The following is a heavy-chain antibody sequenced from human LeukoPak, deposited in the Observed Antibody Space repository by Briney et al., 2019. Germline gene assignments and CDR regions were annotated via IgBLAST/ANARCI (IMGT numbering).Heavy chain of an antibody. CDR2: ISYDGSNK. CDR3: ANQLRWRTFDF. Sequence: PGGSPRLSCAASGFTFSSYAMHWVRQAPGKGLEWVAVISYDGSNKYYADSVKGRFTISRDNSKNTLYLQMNSLRAEDTAVYYCANQLRWRTFDFWGQGTMVTVSS. V-gene: IGHV3-30-3*01. D-gene: IGHD4-23*01. CDR1: GFTFSSYA. J-gene: IGHJ3*01.